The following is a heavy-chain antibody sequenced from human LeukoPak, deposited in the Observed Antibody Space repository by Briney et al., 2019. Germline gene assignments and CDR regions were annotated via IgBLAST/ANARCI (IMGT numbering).Heavy chain of an antibody. CDR3: ARDSNFCGDCLIYY. J-gene: IGHJ4*01. CDR1: GFTFSSYS. Sequence: GGSLRLSCAASGFTFSSYSMNWVRQAPGKGLEWVSSISSSSSYIYYADSVKGRFTISRDNAKNSLYLQMNSLRAEDTAVYYCARDSNFCGDCLIYYWGQGTLVTVSS. V-gene: IGHV3-21*01. CDR2: ISSSSSYI. D-gene: IGHD2-21*02.